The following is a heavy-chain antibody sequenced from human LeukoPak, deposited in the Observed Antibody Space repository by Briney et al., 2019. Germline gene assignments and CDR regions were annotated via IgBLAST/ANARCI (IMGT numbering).Heavy chain of an antibody. J-gene: IGHJ4*02. CDR1: GFTFSSYA. CDR2: ISGSGGST. V-gene: IGHV3-23*01. D-gene: IGHD3-22*01. Sequence: GGSLRLSCAASGFTFSSYAMSWVRQAPGKGLEWVSAISGSGGSTYYADSVKARFTISRDNSKNTLYLQMNSLRAEDTAVYYCAKFLPQDSSGYLNGFDYWGQGTLVTVSS. CDR3: AKFLPQDSSGYLNGFDY.